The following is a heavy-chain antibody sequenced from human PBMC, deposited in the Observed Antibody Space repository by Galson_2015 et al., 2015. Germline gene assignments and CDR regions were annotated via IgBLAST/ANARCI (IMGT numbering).Heavy chain of an antibody. D-gene: IGHD5-24*01. CDR1: GGSISSGDYY. J-gene: IGHJ5*02. CDR2: IYYSGST. Sequence: TLSLACTVSGGSISSGDYYWSWIRQPPGKGLEWIGYIYYSGSTYYNPSLKSRVTISVDTSKNQFSLKLSSVTAADTAVYYCAREGLKMSFDPWGQGTLVTVSS. V-gene: IGHV4-30-4*01. CDR3: AREGLKMSFDP.